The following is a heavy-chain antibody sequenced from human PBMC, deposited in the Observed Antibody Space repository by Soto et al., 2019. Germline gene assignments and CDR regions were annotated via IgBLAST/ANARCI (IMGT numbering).Heavy chain of an antibody. Sequence: EVQLVESGGGLVQPGGSLRLSCAASGFTFSSYWMHWVRQAPGKGLVWVSRINSDGSSTSYADSVKGRFTISRDNAKNTLYLQMNSLRAEDTAVYYCARYRRVPAASTYYYYYYMDVWGKGTTVTVSS. J-gene: IGHJ6*03. CDR3: ARYRRVPAASTYYYYYYMDV. D-gene: IGHD2-2*01. CDR1: GFTFSSYW. V-gene: IGHV3-74*01. CDR2: INSDGSST.